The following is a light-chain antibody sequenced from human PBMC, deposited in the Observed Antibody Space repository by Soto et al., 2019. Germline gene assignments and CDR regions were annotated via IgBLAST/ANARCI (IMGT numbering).Light chain of an antibody. J-gene: IGKJ5*01. Sequence: DIQMTQSPSSLSASVGDRVTITGRASESIGRHLNWYQQKPGKAPKLLIYAASSLQNGVPSRFRGGGSGTDFTLTISNLQPEDFATYFCQQSYSTLSITFGHGTRLEIK. CDR3: QQSYSTLSIT. V-gene: IGKV1-39*01. CDR1: ESIGRH. CDR2: AAS.